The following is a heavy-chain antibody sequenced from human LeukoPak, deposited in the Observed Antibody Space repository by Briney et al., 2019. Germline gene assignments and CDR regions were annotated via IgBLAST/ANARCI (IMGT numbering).Heavy chain of an antibody. CDR3: AKGRGYSSGYSGFDY. CDR2: TSWNSGSI. Sequence: GRSLRLSCAASGFTFDDYAMHWVRQAPGKGLEWVSGTSWNSGSIGYADSVKGRFTISRGNAKNSLYLQMNSLRAEDTALYYCAKGRGYSSGYSGFDYWGQGTLVTVSS. CDR1: GFTFDDYA. V-gene: IGHV3-9*01. D-gene: IGHD6-19*01. J-gene: IGHJ4*02.